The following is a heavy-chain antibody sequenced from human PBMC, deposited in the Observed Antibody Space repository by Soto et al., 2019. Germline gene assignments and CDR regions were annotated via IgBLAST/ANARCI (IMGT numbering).Heavy chain of an antibody. Sequence: AGGSLRLSCAASGFTFSSYAMSWVRQAPGKGLEWVSAISGSGGSTYYADSVKGRFTISRDNSKNTLYLQMNSLRAEDTAVYYCAKDRRFGSYLLRHYYYYGMDVWGQGTTVTVSS. CDR3: AKDRRFGSYLLRHYYYYGMDV. D-gene: IGHD3-10*01. CDR2: ISGSGGST. V-gene: IGHV3-23*01. J-gene: IGHJ6*02. CDR1: GFTFSSYA.